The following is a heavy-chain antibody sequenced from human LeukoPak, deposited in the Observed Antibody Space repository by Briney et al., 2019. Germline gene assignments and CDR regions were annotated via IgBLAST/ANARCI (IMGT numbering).Heavy chain of an antibody. CDR3: ARGHVLLWFGEAPPFDY. CDR1: GFTFSSYA. CDR2: ISYDRSNK. V-gene: IGHV3-30*04. Sequence: QPGGSLRLSCAASGFTFSSYAMHWVRQAPGKGLEWVAVISYDRSNKYYADSVKGRFTISRDNSKNTLYLQMNSLRAEDTAVYYCARGHVLLWFGEAPPFDYWGQGTLVTVSS. D-gene: IGHD3-10*01. J-gene: IGHJ4*02.